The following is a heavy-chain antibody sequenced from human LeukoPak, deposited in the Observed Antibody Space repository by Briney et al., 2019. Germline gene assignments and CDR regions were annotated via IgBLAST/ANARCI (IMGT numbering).Heavy chain of an antibody. CDR2: IYTSGSP. Sequence: PSETLSLTCTVSGGSISSSSYYWSWIRQPAGKGLEWIGRIYTSGSPNYNPSLKSRVTISVDTSKNQFSLKLSSVPAADTAVYYCAISGRLTPYMYWGQGTLVTVSS. D-gene: IGHD3-16*01. J-gene: IGHJ4*02. CDR3: AISGRLTPYMY. V-gene: IGHV4-61*02. CDR1: GGSISSSSYY.